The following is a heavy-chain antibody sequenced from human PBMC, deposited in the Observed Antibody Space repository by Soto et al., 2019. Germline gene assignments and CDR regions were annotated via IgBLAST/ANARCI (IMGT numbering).Heavy chain of an antibody. CDR3: AKGFIVVVTVIRPDDDFDV. Sequence: EVQLLESGGGVVQPGGSLRLSCAASGFTFGNFGMNWVRQAPGKGLEWVSGISGGGGSTYYADSVKGRFTISRDPSKNTIFLEMNSLRAEDTAVYYCAKGFIVVVTVIRPDDDFDVWGQGTPVTISS. J-gene: IGHJ3*01. D-gene: IGHD2-21*02. CDR2: ISGGGGST. CDR1: GFTFGNFG. V-gene: IGHV3-23*01.